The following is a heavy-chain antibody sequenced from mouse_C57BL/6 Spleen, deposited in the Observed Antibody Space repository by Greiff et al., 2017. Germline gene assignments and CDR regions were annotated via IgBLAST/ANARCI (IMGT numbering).Heavy chain of an antibody. CDR2: IDPENGDP. CDR1: GFNIKDDY. CDR3: TTPMGYFDV. V-gene: IGHV14-4*01. Sequence: VQLQQSGAELVRPGASVTLSCTASGFNIKDDYMPWVKQRPEQGLAWIGWIDPENGDPVYASKFQGKATITADTSSNTAYLQLSSLTSEDTAVYYCTTPMGYFDVWGTGTTVTVSS. J-gene: IGHJ1*03. D-gene: IGHD1-1*02.